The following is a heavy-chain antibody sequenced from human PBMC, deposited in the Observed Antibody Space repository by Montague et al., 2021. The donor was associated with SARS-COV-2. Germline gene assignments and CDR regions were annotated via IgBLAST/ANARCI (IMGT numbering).Heavy chain of an antibody. CDR2: IYHSGNT. CDR1: GYSISSGYY. J-gene: IGHJ4*02. D-gene: IGHD3-3*01. V-gene: IGHV4-38-2*02. CDR3: ARDVRYYDFWSGRAQTSPDY. Sequence: SETLSLTCTVSGYSISSGYYWGWIRQPPGKGLEWIGSIYHSGNTYYNPSLKSRVTISVDTSKNQFSLKLSSVTAADTAVYYCARDVRYYDFWSGRAQTSPDYWGQGTLVTVSS.